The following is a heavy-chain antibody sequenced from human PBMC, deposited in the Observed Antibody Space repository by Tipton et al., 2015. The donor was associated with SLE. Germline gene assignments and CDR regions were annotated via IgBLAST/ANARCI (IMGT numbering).Heavy chain of an antibody. J-gene: IGHJ3*01. D-gene: IGHD6-25*01. CDR1: GSSISSGYY. Sequence: TLSLTCTVSGSSISSGYYWGWIRQPPGKGLEWIANIYNSGNTYYNPSLKSRFTIALDTSRNHFSLKVTSVTAADTAVYYCARVRSGSHDAFDLWGQGTMVTVSS. CDR3: ARVRSGSHDAFDL. V-gene: IGHV4-38-2*02. CDR2: IYNSGNT.